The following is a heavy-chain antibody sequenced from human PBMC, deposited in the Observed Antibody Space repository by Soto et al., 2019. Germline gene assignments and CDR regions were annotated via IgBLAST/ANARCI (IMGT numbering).Heavy chain of an antibody. CDR1: GFTFSSYA. D-gene: IGHD2-2*01. J-gene: IGHJ4*02. Sequence: GGSLRLSCAASGFTFSSYAMNWVRQAPGKGLEWVSSISSSSSYIYYADSVKGRFTISRDNAKNSLYLQMNSLRAEDTAVYYCARASSEYQLPKINWHGLGNDYWGQGTLVTVSS. CDR3: ARASSEYQLPKINWHGLGNDY. CDR2: ISSSSSYI. V-gene: IGHV3-21*01.